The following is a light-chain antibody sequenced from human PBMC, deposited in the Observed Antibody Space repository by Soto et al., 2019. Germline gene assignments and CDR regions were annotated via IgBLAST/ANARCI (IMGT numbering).Light chain of an antibody. CDR3: QPYSNWPLT. V-gene: IGKV3-15*01. CDR1: QSVSNN. Sequence: EIVMTQSPATLSVSPGERATLSCRASQSVSNNLAWYQQKPGQAPRLLMYGASTRATGIPARFSGSGSGTEFTLTINSLQSEDFAVYYCQPYSNWPLTFGGGTKVDIK. CDR2: GAS. J-gene: IGKJ4*01.